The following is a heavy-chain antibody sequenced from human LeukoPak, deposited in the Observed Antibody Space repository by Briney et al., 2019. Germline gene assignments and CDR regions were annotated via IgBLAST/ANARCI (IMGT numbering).Heavy chain of an antibody. D-gene: IGHD6-13*01. V-gene: IGHV3-23*01. J-gene: IGHJ4*02. CDR1: GFTFSSYA. CDR3: ARDEQQLVGSFDY. Sequence: GGSLRLSCAASGFTFSSYAMSWVRQAPGKGLEWVSAISGSGGSTYYADSVKGRFTISRDNSKNTLYLQMNSLRAEDTAVYYCARDEQQLVGSFDYWGQGTLVTVSS. CDR2: ISGSGGST.